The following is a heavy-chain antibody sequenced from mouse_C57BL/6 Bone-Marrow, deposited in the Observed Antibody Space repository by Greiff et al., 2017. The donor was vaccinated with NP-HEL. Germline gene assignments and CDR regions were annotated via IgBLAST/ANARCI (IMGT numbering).Heavy chain of an antibody. J-gene: IGHJ3*01. V-gene: IGHV5-17*01. CDR3: ANLGSSYWFAY. D-gene: IGHD1-1*01. CDR2: ISSGSSTI. CDR1: GFTFSDYG. Sequence: EVQLVESGGGLVKPGGSLKLSCAASGFTFSDYGMRWVRQAPEKGLEWVAYISSGSSTIYYADTVKGRFTISRDNAKNTLFLQMTSLRSEDTAMYYCANLGSSYWFAYWGQGTLVTVSA.